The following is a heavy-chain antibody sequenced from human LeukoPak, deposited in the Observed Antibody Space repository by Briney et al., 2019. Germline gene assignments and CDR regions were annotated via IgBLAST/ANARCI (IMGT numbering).Heavy chain of an antibody. CDR1: EFSVGSNY. V-gene: IGHV3-66*01. J-gene: IGHJ1*01. CDR3: AKDDDWGRYKH. CDR2: IYSGGST. Sequence: PGGSLRLSCAASEFSVGSNYMTWVRQAPGKGLEWVSLIYSGGSTYYADSVKGRFTISRDNSKNTLYLQMNSLRAEDTAVYYCAKDDDWGRYKHWGQGTLVTVSS. D-gene: IGHD3-16*01.